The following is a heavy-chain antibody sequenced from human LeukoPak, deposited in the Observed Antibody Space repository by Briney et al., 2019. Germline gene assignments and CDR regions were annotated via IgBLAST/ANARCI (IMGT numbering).Heavy chain of an antibody. V-gene: IGHV3-23*01. D-gene: IGHD6-19*01. J-gene: IGHJ4*02. CDR3: AKDASLTGYSSGWYSALDY. CDR2: ISGSGGST. CDR1: GFTFSSYA. Sequence: GGSLRLSCAGSGFTFSSYAMSWVRQAPGKGLEWVSAISGSGGSTYYADSVKGRFTISRDNSKNTLYLQMNSLRADDTAVYYCAKDASLTGYSSGWYSALDYWGQGTLVTVPS.